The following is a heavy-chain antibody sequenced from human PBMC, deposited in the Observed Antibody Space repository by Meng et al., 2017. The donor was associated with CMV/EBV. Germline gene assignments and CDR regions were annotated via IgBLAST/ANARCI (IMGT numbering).Heavy chain of an antibody. CDR3: ASPLNLHRGAFDI. V-gene: IGHV1-8*01. CDR1: GYTFTSYD. Sequence: ASVKVSCKASGYTFTSYDINWVRQATGQGLEWMGWMNPNSGNTGYAQKFQGRVTMTRNTSISTAYMELSSLRSEDTAVYYCASPLNLHRGAFDIWGQGTMVTVSS. CDR2: MNPNSGNT. D-gene: IGHD3-10*01. J-gene: IGHJ3*02.